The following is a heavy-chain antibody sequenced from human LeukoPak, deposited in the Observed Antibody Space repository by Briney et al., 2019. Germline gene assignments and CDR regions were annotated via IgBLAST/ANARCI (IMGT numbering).Heavy chain of an antibody. V-gene: IGHV4-59*08. CDR2: IYYRGTT. D-gene: IGHD2-21*02. CDR1: GGLISDYY. CDR3: ARTYCGGDCRGYYYSYYMDV. J-gene: IGHJ6*03. Sequence: SETLSLTCTVSGGLISDYYWSWIRQSPGKGLELIGYIYYRGTTYYNPSLKSRLTISVDTSKNQFSLKLSSVTAADTAVYYCARTYCGGDCRGYYYSYYMDVWGKGTTVTISS.